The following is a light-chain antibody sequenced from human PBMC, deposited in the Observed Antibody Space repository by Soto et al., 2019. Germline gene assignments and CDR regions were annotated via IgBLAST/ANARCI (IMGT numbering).Light chain of an antibody. V-gene: IGLV2-14*01. CDR2: DVS. Sequence: QSALTQPASVSGSPGQSITISCTGTSSDVGGYNYVSWYQQHPGKAPKLMIYDVSNRPSGVSNRFSGSKSGNTASLTISGRQAEDEADYYCSSYTSSSTLEVFGGVTKLTVL. J-gene: IGLJ2*01. CDR1: SSDVGGYNY. CDR3: SSYTSSSTLEV.